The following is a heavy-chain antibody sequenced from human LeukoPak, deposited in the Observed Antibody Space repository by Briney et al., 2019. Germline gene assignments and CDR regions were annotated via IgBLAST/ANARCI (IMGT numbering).Heavy chain of an antibody. D-gene: IGHD3-3*01. J-gene: IGHJ4*02. V-gene: IGHV1-18*01. CDR1: GYTFTSYG. Sequence: ASVKVSCKASGYTFTSYGISWVRQAPGQGLEWMGWFSPYNGNTNYAQNLQGRVTMTTDTSTSTAYMELRSLRSDDTAVYYCARWRQSNYDFVFFDYWGQGTLVTVSS. CDR2: FSPYNGNT. CDR3: ARWRQSNYDFVFFDY.